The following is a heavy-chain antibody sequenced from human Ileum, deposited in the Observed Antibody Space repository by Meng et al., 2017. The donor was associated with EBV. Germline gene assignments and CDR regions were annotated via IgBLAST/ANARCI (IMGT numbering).Heavy chain of an antibody. J-gene: IGHJ4*02. Sequence: VERQSPGPGLVKPSETLSLTCSSSNGSGRSYGYYWTWIRQPPGKGLEWIGYMSYTGSTNYKSTLKSRVTISVDKSKNQFSLKLSSVTAADTAVYYRARERGGGDRGIQWGQGTLVTVSS. V-gene: IGHV4-61*08. CDR3: ARERGGGDRGIQ. CDR1: NGSGRSYGYY. CDR2: MSYTGST. D-gene: IGHD2-21*02.